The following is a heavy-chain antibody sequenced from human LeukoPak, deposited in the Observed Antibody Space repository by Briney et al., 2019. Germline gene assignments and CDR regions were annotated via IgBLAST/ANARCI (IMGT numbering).Heavy chain of an antibody. V-gene: IGHV3-23*01. J-gene: IGHJ3*02. D-gene: IGHD1-26*01. CDR1: GFTFSSYE. CDR3: AKEVGPAWGAFDI. CDR2: ISGSGGST. Sequence: GGSLRLSCAASGFTFSSYEMNWVRQAPGKGLEWVSAISGSGGSTYYADSVKGRFTISRDNSKNTLYLQMNSLRAEDTAVYYCAKEVGPAWGAFDIWGQGTMVTVSS.